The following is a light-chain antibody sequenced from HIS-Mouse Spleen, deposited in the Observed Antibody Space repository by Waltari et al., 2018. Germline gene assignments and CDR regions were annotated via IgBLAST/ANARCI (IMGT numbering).Light chain of an antibody. V-gene: IGLV3-10*01. CDR3: YSTDSSGNHRV. CDR2: EDS. Sequence: SYDLTQPPSVSVSPGQPARITCSGDALPKQSAYLYQQKSGQAPVLVIDEDSKRPSGIPERFSGSSSGTMATLTISGAQVEDEADYYCYSTDSSGNHRVFGGGTKLTVL. J-gene: IGLJ2*01. CDR1: ALPKQS.